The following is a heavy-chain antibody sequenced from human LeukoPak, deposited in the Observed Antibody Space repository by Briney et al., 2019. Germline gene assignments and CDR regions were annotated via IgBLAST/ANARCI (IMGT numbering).Heavy chain of an antibody. Sequence: GGSLRLSCATSGFTFDDYTMHWVRQVLGKGLEWISLISWDGVGTYYADSVKGRFTISRDKSKNSLYLQMNSLRTEDTALYYCAKDSFSYYGMDVWGQGTTVTVSS. CDR1: GFTFDDYT. CDR3: AKDSFSYYGMDV. J-gene: IGHJ6*02. V-gene: IGHV3-43*01. CDR2: ISWDGVGT.